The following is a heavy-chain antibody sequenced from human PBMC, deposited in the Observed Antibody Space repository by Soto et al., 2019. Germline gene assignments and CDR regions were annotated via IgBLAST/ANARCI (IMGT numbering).Heavy chain of an antibody. D-gene: IGHD6-19*01. Sequence: QVQLVQSGAEVKKPGASVKVSCKASGYTFTSYGISWVRQAPGQGLEWMGWISAYNGNTNYAQKLQGRVTMTTDTSTRTAYMELRSLRADDTAVYYCAITLPIPGGGYYFDHWGQGTLVTVSS. CDR1: GYTFTSYG. CDR2: ISAYNGNT. CDR3: AITLPIPGGGYYFDH. V-gene: IGHV1-18*01. J-gene: IGHJ4*02.